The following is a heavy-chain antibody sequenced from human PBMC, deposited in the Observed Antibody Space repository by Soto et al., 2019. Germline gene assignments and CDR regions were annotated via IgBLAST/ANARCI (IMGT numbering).Heavy chain of an antibody. D-gene: IGHD3-10*01. V-gene: IGHV3-48*03. CDR2: ISKNGIDI. CDR1: GFSFSTYE. J-gene: IGHJ3*02. Sequence: GGSLRLSCAASGFSFSTYEMNWVRQAPGKGLEWVSYISKNGIDIYYADSVKGRFTISRDNANNSLFLQMNSLRVEDTAVYYCAPRKSGSFNIGAFDIWGQGTMVTVSS. CDR3: APRKSGSFNIGAFDI.